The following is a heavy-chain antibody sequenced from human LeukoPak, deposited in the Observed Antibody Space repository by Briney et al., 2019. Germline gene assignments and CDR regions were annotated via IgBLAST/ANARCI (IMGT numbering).Heavy chain of an antibody. D-gene: IGHD5-12*01. Sequence: PSETLSLTCTVSGGSISSYYWSWIRQPPGKGLEWIGYIYYSGSTNYNPSLKSRVTISVDTSKNQFSLKLSSVTAADTAVYYCARELVATGVYFDYWGQGTVVPVSS. V-gene: IGHV4-59*01. CDR2: IYYSGST. J-gene: IGHJ4*02. CDR1: GGSISSYY. CDR3: ARELVATGVYFDY.